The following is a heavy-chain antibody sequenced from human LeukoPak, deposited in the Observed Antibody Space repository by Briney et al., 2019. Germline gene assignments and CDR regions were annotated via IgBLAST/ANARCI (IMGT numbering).Heavy chain of an antibody. J-gene: IGHJ4*02. CDR3: AAASPSGYGYDY. Sequence: SVTVSLKASVFTFTSSALQWVRQPRGQRLEWVGWIVVGSGNTNYAQKFQERVTITRDMSTSTAYMELSSLRSEDTAVYYCAAASPSGYGYDYWGQGTLVTVSS. CDR1: VFTFTSSA. D-gene: IGHD5-12*01. V-gene: IGHV1-58*01. CDR2: IVVGSGNT.